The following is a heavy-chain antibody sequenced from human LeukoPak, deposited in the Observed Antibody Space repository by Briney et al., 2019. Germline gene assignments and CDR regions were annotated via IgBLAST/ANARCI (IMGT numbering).Heavy chain of an antibody. Sequence: GGSLRLSCVVSGFTFNTFWMNWVRQAPGKGLEWVANIHQDGSEKNYVDSVKGRFTISRDNAKNSLYLQMDSLRVEDTAVYYCARDEGSSGWYVEDAFDIWGQGTMVTVSS. CDR1: GFTFNTFW. CDR3: ARDEGSSGWYVEDAFDI. V-gene: IGHV3-7*01. CDR2: IHQDGSEK. J-gene: IGHJ3*02. D-gene: IGHD6-19*01.